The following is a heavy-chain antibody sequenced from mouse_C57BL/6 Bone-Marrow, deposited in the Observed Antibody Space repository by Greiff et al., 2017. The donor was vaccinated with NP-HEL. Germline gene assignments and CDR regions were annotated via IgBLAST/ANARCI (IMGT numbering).Heavy chain of an antibody. D-gene: IGHD1-1*01. CDR2: INPSNGGT. J-gene: IGHJ3*01. CDR3: ARGGYYYGSSYVAY. Sequence: VKLQESGPELVKPGASVKISCKASGYTFTDYYINWVKQRPGQGLEWIGNINPSNGGTNYNEKFKSKATLTVDKSSSTAYMQLSSLTSEDSAVYYCARGGYYYGSSYVAYWGQGTLVTVSA. CDR1: GYTFTDYY. V-gene: IGHV1-53*01.